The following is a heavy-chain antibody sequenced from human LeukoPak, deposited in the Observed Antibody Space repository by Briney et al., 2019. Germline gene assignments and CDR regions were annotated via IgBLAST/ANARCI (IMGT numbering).Heavy chain of an antibody. CDR1: GYTFPNYG. V-gene: IGHV1-18*01. J-gene: IGHJ4*02. CDR2: ISAYNGNT. CDR3: ARLYYDILTGYPYYFDF. D-gene: IGHD3-9*01. Sequence: ASVKVSCKASGYTFPNYGISWVRQAPGQGPAWMGWISAYNGNTIYAQKLQGRVTMTTDTSTSTAYMELRSLRSDDTAVYYCARLYYDILTGYPYYFDFWGQGTLVTVSS.